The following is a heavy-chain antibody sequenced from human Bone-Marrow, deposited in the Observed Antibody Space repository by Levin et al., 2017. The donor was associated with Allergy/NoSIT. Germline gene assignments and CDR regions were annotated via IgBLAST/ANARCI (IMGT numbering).Heavy chain of an antibody. Sequence: GGSLRLSCAASGFTFSSNAMTWVRQAPGKGLDWVSAISAGGENTYYADSVKGRFTISRDNSKNTLYLQMNNLRAEDTAIYYCAKERIGYCTGGVCPPVMGQFDFWGQGNLVTVSS. CDR1: GFTFSSNA. CDR3: AKERIGYCTGGVCPPVMGQFDF. V-gene: IGHV3-23*01. D-gene: IGHD2-8*02. J-gene: IGHJ4*02. CDR2: ISAGGENT.